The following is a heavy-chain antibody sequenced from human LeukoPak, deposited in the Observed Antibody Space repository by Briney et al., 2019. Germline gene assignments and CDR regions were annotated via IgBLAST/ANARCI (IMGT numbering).Heavy chain of an antibody. J-gene: IGHJ3*02. Sequence: GGSLRLSCAASGFTFSSYAMSWVRQAPGKGLEWVSVISGSGGSTYYADSVKGRFSISRDNSKNTLYLQMNSLKAEDTAVYCCAKGRYSSSWYYCDIWGQGTLVTVSS. CDR1: GFTFSSYA. V-gene: IGHV3-23*01. CDR2: ISGSGGST. CDR3: AKGRYSSSWYYCDI. D-gene: IGHD6-13*01.